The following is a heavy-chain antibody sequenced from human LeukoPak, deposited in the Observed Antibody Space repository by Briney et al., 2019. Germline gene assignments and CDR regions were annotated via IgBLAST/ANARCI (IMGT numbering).Heavy chain of an antibody. CDR3: ARAHITYDSSGYYYVDWFDP. CDR1: GFTFTSYW. V-gene: IGHV3-7*01. Sequence: PGGSLRLSCAASGFTFTSYWMSWVRQAPGKGLEWVANIKQDGSEKYYVDSVKGRFTISRDNAKNSLYLQMNSLRAEDTAVYHCARAHITYDSSGYYYVDWFDPWGQGTLVTVSS. J-gene: IGHJ5*02. CDR2: IKQDGSEK. D-gene: IGHD3-22*01.